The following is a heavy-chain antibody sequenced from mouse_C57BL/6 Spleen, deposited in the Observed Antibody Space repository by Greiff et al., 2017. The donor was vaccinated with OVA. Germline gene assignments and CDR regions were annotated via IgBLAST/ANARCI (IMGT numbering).Heavy chain of an antibody. CDR1: GFTFSSYG. CDR3: ARHHVGYTWGVDY. Sequence: EVMLVESGGDLVKPGGSLKLSCAASGFTFSSYGMSWVRQTPDKRLEWVATISSGGSYTYYPDSVKGRFTISRDNAKNTLYLQMSSLKSEDTAMYYCARHHVGYTWGVDYWGQGTTLTVSS. V-gene: IGHV5-6*02. CDR2: ISSGGSYT. J-gene: IGHJ2*01. D-gene: IGHD2-2*01.